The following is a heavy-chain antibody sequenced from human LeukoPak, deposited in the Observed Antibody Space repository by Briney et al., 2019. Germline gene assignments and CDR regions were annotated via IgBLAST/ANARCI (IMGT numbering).Heavy chain of an antibody. CDR2: ISDSVGGT. V-gene: IGHV3-23*01. Sequence: QPGGSLGLSCAASGFTFSSYAMSWVRQAPGKGLDWVSLISDSVGGTYYADSVKGRLTISRDNSKNTLYLQMSSLRAEDTAVYYCTKGGSSGWFHLDYWGQGTLVTVSS. D-gene: IGHD6-19*01. CDR3: TKGGSSGWFHLDY. J-gene: IGHJ4*02. CDR1: GFTFSSYA.